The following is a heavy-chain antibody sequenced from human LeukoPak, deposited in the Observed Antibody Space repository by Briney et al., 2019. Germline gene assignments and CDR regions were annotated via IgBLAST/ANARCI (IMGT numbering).Heavy chain of an antibody. CDR1: GGSISSSSYY. Sequence: KASETLSLTCTVSGGSISSSSYYWGWIRQPPGKGLEWIGSIYYSGSTYYNPSLKSRVTISVDTSKNQFSLKLSSVTAADTAVYYCARSLIYYAISDYFDYWGQGTLVTVSS. CDR3: ARSLIYYAISDYFDY. CDR2: IYYSGST. D-gene: IGHD3-10*01. V-gene: IGHV4-39*07. J-gene: IGHJ4*02.